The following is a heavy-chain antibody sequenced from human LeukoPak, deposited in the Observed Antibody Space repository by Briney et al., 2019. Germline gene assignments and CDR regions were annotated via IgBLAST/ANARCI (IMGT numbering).Heavy chain of an antibody. V-gene: IGHV4-34*01. CDR2: INHSGST. CDR1: GGSFSGYY. J-gene: IGHJ4*02. Sequence: SETLSLTCAVYGGSFSGYYWSWIRQPPGKGLEWIGEINHSGSTNYNPSLKSRVTISVDTSKNQFSLKLSSVTAADTAVYYCARVRREKYFGYWGQGTLVTVSS. D-gene: IGHD1-26*01. CDR3: ARVRREKYFGY.